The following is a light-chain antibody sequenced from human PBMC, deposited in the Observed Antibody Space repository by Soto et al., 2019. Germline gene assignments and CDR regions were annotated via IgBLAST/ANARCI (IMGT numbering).Light chain of an antibody. Sequence: EIVLPQSPGPLSLSPGAGATLSCRASQSVSSNKLAWYQQKPGRAPRLLISGAFNRASDIPHRFSGSGSGTDFTLTIRSLQAKDCAVYDCQPFCSSPPYTFGQGTVLESK. V-gene: IGKV3-20*01. CDR3: QPFCSSPPYT. CDR1: QSVSSNK. CDR2: GAF. J-gene: IGKJ2*01.